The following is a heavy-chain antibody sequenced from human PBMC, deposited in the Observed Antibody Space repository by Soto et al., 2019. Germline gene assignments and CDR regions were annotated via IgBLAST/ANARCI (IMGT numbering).Heavy chain of an antibody. CDR1: EYTFTNYW. D-gene: IGHD5-12*01. Sequence: PGESLKISCKGSEYTFTNYWIGWVRQMPGKGLEWLGIIFPPDSEIRYSPSFQGQVTISADRSTNTAYRQWSSLRASDTAIYYCARHLLSGDELTDYYYRDGWGKGTRCTVSS. V-gene: IGHV5-51*01. CDR3: ARHLLSGDELTDYYYRDG. J-gene: IGHJ6*03. CDR2: IFPPDSEI.